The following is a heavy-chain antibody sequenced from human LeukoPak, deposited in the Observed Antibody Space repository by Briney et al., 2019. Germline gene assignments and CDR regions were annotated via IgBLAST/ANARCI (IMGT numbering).Heavy chain of an antibody. J-gene: IGHJ5*02. Sequence: GASVKVSCKASGYTFTSYAMHWVRQAPGQRLEWMGRINAGNGNTKYSQKFQGRVTITRDTSASTAYMELSSLRSEDTAVYYSARDSSYYYGSGSYPNWFDPWGQGTLVTVSS. CDR3: ARDSSYYYGSGSYPNWFDP. V-gene: IGHV1-3*01. D-gene: IGHD3-10*01. CDR2: INAGNGNT. CDR1: GYTFTSYA.